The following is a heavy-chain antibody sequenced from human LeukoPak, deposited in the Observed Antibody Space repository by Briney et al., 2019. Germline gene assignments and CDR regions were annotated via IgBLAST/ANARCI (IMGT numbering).Heavy chain of an antibody. CDR3: AKTDYYDSSGYFH. Sequence: GRSLRLSCAASGXTFSRYGMHWVRQAPGKGLEWVAVISYDGSNKYYADSVKGRFTISRDNSKNTLYLQMNSLRAEDTAVYYCAKTDYYDSSGYFHWGQGTLVIVSS. CDR2: ISYDGSNK. V-gene: IGHV3-30*18. CDR1: GXTFSRYG. D-gene: IGHD3-22*01. J-gene: IGHJ1*01.